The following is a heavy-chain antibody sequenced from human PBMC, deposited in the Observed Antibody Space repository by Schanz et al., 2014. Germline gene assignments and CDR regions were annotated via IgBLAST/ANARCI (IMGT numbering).Heavy chain of an antibody. Sequence: VRLVESGGGLVEPGGSLRLSCSGSGFTFSEVYMSWVRQAPGKGLEWVAVISYDGTNKYYADSVKGRFIISRDSSKNTLFLQMNSLRAEDTAVYFCARDGGRDGYNLAFDVWGQGTLVTVSS. CDR3: ARDGGRDGYNLAFDV. D-gene: IGHD5-12*01. J-gene: IGHJ3*01. V-gene: IGHV3-30*14. CDR2: ISYDGTNK. CDR1: GFTFSEVY.